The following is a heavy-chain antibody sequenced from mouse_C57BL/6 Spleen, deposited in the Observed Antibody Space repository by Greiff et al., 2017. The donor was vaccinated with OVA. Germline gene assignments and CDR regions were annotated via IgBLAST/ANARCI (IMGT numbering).Heavy chain of an antibody. D-gene: IGHD3-2*02. CDR3: ARWEQLRLRRAMDY. CDR1: GYTFTSYG. Sequence: VQLQQSGAELARPGASVKLSCKASGYTFTSYGISWVKQRTGQGLEWIGEIYPRSGNTYYNEKFKGKATLTADKSSSTAYMELRSLTSEDSAVYFCARWEQLRLRRAMDYWGQGTSVTVSS. V-gene: IGHV1-81*01. J-gene: IGHJ4*01. CDR2: IYPRSGNT.